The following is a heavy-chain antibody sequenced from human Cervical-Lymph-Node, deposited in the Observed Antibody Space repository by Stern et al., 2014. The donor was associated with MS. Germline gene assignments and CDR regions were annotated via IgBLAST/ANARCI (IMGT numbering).Heavy chain of an antibody. D-gene: IGHD2-15*01. Sequence: DQLVESGAALRKPGASVEVSCEASGYNFIDYYIHWVRQAPGQGLEWVGGINPHTGDTRYAQKFLGRVAMTRDTSINTAYLELNSLTSDDTAFYYCTRGRGTLLYLHWGQGTLITVSS. J-gene: IGHJ4*02. CDR3: TRGRGTLLYLH. CDR2: INPHTGDT. CDR1: GYNFIDYY. V-gene: IGHV1-2*02.